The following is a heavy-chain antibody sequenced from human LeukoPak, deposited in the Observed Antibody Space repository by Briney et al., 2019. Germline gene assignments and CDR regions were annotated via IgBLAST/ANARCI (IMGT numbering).Heavy chain of an antibody. CDR2: ISYDGSNK. CDR1: GFTFSSYA. J-gene: IGHJ4*02. D-gene: IGHD6-13*01. CDR3: ARDSSRYSSSWCLSY. V-gene: IGHV3-30*04. Sequence: GGSLRLSCAASGFTFSSYAVHWVRQAPGKGLEWVAVISYDGSNKYYADSVKGRFTISRDNSKNTLYLQMNSLRAEDTAVYYCARDSSRYSSSWCLSYWGQGTLVTVSS.